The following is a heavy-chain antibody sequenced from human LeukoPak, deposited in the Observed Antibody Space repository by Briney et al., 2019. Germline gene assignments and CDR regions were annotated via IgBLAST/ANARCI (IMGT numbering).Heavy chain of an antibody. CDR3: ARGGYSYGYVDY. CDR1: GFTFSNYA. CDR2: IYSGGST. D-gene: IGHD5-18*01. J-gene: IGHJ4*02. Sequence: GGSLRLSCAASGFTFSNYAMSWVRQAPGKGLEWVSVIYSGGSTYYADSVKGRFTISRDNSKNTLYLQMNSLRAEDTAVYYCARGGYSYGYVDYWGQGTLVTVSS. V-gene: IGHV3-53*01.